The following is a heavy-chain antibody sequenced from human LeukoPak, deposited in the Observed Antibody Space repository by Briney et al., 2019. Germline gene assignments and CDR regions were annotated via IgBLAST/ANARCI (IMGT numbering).Heavy chain of an antibody. Sequence: SETLSLSCTVSGYSISGGYYWGWIRQPPGKGLEWIGSIYHSGSTYYNPSLKGRVTISVDTSKNQFSLKLSSVTAADTAVYYCARGSILYSNWFDPWGQGTLVTVSS. V-gene: IGHV4-38-2*02. CDR3: ARGSILYSNWFDP. CDR2: IYHSGST. D-gene: IGHD2-8*01. J-gene: IGHJ5*02. CDR1: GYSISGGYY.